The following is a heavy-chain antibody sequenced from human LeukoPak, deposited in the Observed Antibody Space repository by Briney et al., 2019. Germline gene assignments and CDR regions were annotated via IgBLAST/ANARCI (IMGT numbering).Heavy chain of an antibody. CDR3: VREREGSNSEH. Sequence: PGGSPRLSCAASGFTFSSYAMSWVRQAPGKGLEWVSTIYSDGNTYYPDSVKGRFTISRDGSKNTLYLQLNSLRTEDTAIYYCVREREGSNSEHWGQGTLVTVSS. V-gene: IGHV3-23*01. CDR1: GFTFSSYA. CDR2: IYSDGNT. J-gene: IGHJ1*01. D-gene: IGHD1-26*01.